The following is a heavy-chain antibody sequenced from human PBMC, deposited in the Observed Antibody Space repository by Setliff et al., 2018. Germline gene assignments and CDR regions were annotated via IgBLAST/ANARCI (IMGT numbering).Heavy chain of an antibody. Sequence: GGSLRLSCAASGFTFSSYAMSWVRQAPGKGLEWVSAITGGDTTYYADSVKGRFTISRDNSKNTLYLQMSSLRVDDTAVYYCAKRFPDGYNHGRYFDYWGQGTLVTVSS. J-gene: IGHJ4*02. V-gene: IGHV3-23*01. CDR3: AKRFPDGYNHGRYFDY. CDR1: GFTFSSYA. CDR2: ITGGDTT. D-gene: IGHD5-18*01.